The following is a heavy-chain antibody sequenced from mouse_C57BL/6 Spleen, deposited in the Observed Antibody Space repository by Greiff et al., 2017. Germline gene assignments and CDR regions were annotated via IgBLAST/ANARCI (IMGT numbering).Heavy chain of an antibody. V-gene: IGHV5-16*01. J-gene: IGHJ4*01. CDR3: ARGGISNAMDY. Sequence: EVQLVESEGGLVQPGSSMKLSCTASGFTFSDYYMAWVRQVPEKGLEWVANINYDGSSTYYLDSLKSRFIISRDNAKNILYLQMSSLKSEDTATYYCARGGISNAMDYWGQGTSVTVSS. CDR1: GFTFSDYY. CDR2: INYDGSST.